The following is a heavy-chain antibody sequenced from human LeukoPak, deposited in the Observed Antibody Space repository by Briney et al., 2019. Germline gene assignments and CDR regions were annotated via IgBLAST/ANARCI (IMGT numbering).Heavy chain of an antibody. Sequence: GASVKVSCKTSGYSFSQYTHMWVRQAPGQGLEWLGWFNLYTHVIQYAQRFQGRVTMTTDTSTGAAFLEMRNLRSDDTAIYFCASEAPLGMRGSDAFDVWGQGTKVIVSS. D-gene: IGHD1-1*01. CDR2: FNLYTHVI. CDR3: ASEAPLGMRGSDAFDV. J-gene: IGHJ3*01. CDR1: GYSFSQYT. V-gene: IGHV1-18*01.